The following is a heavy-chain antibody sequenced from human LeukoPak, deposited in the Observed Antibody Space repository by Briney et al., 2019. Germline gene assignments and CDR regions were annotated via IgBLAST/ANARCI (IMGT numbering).Heavy chain of an antibody. CDR1: GDSVSSNSAA. V-gene: IGHV6-1*01. CDR2: TYYRSKWYN. Sequence: SQTLSLTCAISGDSVSSNSAAWNWVRQSPSRGLEWLGRTYYRSKWYNDYAVSVESRITINPDTSKNQFSLQLNSVTPEDTAVHYCARDSPLTTVTTFPYWYFDLWGRGTLVTVSS. CDR3: ARDSPLTTVTTFPYWYFDL. D-gene: IGHD4-17*01. J-gene: IGHJ2*01.